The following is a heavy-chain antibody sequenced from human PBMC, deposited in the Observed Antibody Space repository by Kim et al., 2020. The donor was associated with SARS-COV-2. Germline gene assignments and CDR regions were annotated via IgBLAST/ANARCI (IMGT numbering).Heavy chain of an antibody. CDR3: GLHELYYRGWDGMVY. CDR2: ISSSGSST. J-gene: IGHJ4*01. V-gene: IGHV3-23*01. CDR1: RFIFSGYA. D-gene: IGHD6-19*01. Sequence: GGSLRLSCAASRFIFSGYAMSWVRQAPGKGLEWVSYISSSGSSTYYADSVKGRFTISRDNAKNTLYLRMNSLRADDTAVYYCGLHELYYRGWDGMVYWG.